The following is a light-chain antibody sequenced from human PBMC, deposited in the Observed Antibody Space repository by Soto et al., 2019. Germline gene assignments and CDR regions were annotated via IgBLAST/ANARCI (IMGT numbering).Light chain of an antibody. CDR3: QQSYTTPQWT. Sequence: DIQMTQSPSSLSASVGDRVTLTCRASQSIRSYLNWYQQKPGKAPILLIYTATTLYSGVTSRFSGCGSGIDFSLTISSLQPEDFATSYCQQSYTTPQWTYGQGTKVEIK. V-gene: IGKV1-39*01. CDR1: QSIRSY. J-gene: IGKJ1*01. CDR2: TAT.